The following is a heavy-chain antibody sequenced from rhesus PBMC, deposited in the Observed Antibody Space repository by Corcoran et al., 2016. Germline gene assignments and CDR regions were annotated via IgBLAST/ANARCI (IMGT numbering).Heavy chain of an antibody. CDR1: GGSVSSSNW. D-gene: IGHD1-32*01. CDR3: ARGWNGFDY. Sequence: QVQLQESGPGLVKPSETLSLTCAVSGGSVSSSNWWSWIRQPPGKGLEWIGYISGSSGSTYYNPSLKSRVAISPDTSKNQFSLKLSSVTAAGTAVYYCARGWNGFDYWGQGVLVTVSS. CDR2: ISGSSGST. V-gene: IGHV4-65*01. J-gene: IGHJ4*01.